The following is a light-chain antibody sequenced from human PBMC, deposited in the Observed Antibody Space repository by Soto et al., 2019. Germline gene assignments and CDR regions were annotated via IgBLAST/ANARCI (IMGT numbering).Light chain of an antibody. V-gene: IGKV3D-20*01. Sequence: EIVLTQSPGTLSLSPGERATLSCRSSQSVSSSYLAWYQQKPGLAPRLLIYDASIRTTGIPDRFSGSGSGTDLTLTITRLEPEDFAVYYCQQYDISPITFGQGTRLEIK. CDR2: DAS. CDR3: QQYDISPIT. J-gene: IGKJ5*01. CDR1: QSVSSSY.